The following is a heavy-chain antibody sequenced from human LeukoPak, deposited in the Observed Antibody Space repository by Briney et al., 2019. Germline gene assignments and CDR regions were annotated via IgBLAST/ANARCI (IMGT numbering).Heavy chain of an antibody. D-gene: IGHD1-26*01. V-gene: IGHV3-53*01. CDR3: ARDLLQGSYGMDV. J-gene: IGHJ6*04. Sequence: PGGSLRLSCAASGFTVSSNYMSWVRQAPGKGLEWVSVIYSGGSTYYADSVKGRFTISRDNSKNTLYLQMNSLRAEDTAVYYCARDLLQGSYGMDVWGKGTTVTVSS. CDR2: IYSGGST. CDR1: GFTVSSNY.